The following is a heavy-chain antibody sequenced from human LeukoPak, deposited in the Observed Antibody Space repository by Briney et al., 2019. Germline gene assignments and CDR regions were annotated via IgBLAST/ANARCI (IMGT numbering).Heavy chain of an antibody. J-gene: IGHJ5*02. CDR3: ARDSPDTKTGYYKFNWFDP. CDR2: INHNGNVN. D-gene: IGHD3-9*01. V-gene: IGHV3-7*01. Sequence: GGSLRLSCAASGFTFSSYWMNWARQAPGKGLEWVASINHNGNVNYYVDSVKGRFTISRDNAKNSLYLQMNSLRAEDTAVYYCARDSPDTKTGYYKFNWFDPWGQGTLVTVSS. CDR1: GFTFSSYW.